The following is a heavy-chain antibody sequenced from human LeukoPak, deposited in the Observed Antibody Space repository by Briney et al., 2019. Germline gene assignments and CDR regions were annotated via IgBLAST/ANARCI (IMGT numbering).Heavy chain of an antibody. CDR3: ARGMAPSDYYYYYYMDV. V-gene: IGHV4-59*01. D-gene: IGHD5-24*01. CDR1: GGSISSYY. CDR2: IYYSGST. J-gene: IGHJ6*03. Sequence: PSETLSLTCTVSGGSISSYYWSWIRQPPGKGLEWIGYIYYSGSTNYNPSLKSRVTISVVTSKNQFSLKLSSVTAADTAVYYCARGMAPSDYYYYYYMDVWGKGTTVTISS.